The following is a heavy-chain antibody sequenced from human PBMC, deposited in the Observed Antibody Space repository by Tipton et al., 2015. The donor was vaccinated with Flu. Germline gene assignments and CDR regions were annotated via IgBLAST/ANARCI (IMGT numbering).Heavy chain of an antibody. V-gene: IGHV4-34*01. CDR2: INHSGST. CDR3: EGRGLLWYFDL. D-gene: IGHD2/OR15-2a*01. Sequence: TLSLTCAVYGGSFSGYYWSWIRQPPGKGLEWIGEINHSGSTNYNPSLKSRGTISVDTSKNQFSLKLSSVTAADTAVYYCEGRGLLWYFDLWGRGTLVTVSS. J-gene: IGHJ2*01. CDR1: GGSFSGYY.